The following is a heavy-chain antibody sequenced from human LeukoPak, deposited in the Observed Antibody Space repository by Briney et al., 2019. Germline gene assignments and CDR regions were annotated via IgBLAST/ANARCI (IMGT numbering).Heavy chain of an antibody. CDR3: AIAVQQLVKHNTFDI. CDR2: IIPIFGTA. D-gene: IGHD6-13*01. Sequence: SVKVSCKASGGTLSSYAISWLRQAPGLGLESMGRIIPIFGTANYAQKFQGRVTITTDESTSTAYMELSSLRSEDTTAYYCAIAVQQLVKHNTFDIWDQGTMVTVSS. V-gene: IGHV1-69*05. J-gene: IGHJ3*02. CDR1: GGTLSSYA.